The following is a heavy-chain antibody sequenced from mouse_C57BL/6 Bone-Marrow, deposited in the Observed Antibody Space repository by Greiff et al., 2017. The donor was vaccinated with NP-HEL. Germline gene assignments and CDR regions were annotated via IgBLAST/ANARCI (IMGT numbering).Heavy chain of an antibody. CDR2: IDPENGDT. CDR1: GFNIKDDY. J-gene: IGHJ2*01. Sequence: EVKLVESGAELVRPGASVKLSCTASGFNIKDDYMHWVKQRPEQGLEWIGWIDPENGDTEYASKFQGKATITADTSSNTAYLQLSSLTSEDTAVYYCTTVVAVDYWGQGTTLTVSS. V-gene: IGHV14-4*01. CDR3: TTVVAVDY. D-gene: IGHD1-1*01.